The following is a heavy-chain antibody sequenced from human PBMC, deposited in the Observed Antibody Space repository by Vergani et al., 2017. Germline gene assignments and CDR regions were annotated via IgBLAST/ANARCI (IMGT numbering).Heavy chain of an antibody. D-gene: IGHD3-22*01. CDR3: ARTGYYYDSSGYYFDAFNI. CDR1: GFSLSTSGMC. CDR2: IDWDDDT. J-gene: IGHJ3*02. V-gene: IGHV2-70*15. Sequence: QVTLRESGPALVKPTQTLTLTCTFSGFSLSTSGMCVSCIRQPPGKALEWLARIDWDDDTYYSTSLKTRLTISKDTAKNQVVLTMTNMYPVDTATYYCARTGYYYDSSGYYFDAFNIWGQGTMVTVSS.